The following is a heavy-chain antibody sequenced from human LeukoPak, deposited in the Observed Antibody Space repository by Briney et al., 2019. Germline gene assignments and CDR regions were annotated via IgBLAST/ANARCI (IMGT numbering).Heavy chain of an antibody. CDR1: GFTFSSYG. CDR2: IWYDGSNK. Sequence: PGGSLRLSCAASGFTFSSYGMHWVRQAPGKGLEWVAVIWYDGSNKYYADSVKGRFTISRDNSKNTLYLQMNSLRAEDTAVYYCAKDRDTMIVVVFDYWGQGTLVTVSS. J-gene: IGHJ4*02. V-gene: IGHV3-33*06. CDR3: AKDRDTMIVVVFDY. D-gene: IGHD3-22*01.